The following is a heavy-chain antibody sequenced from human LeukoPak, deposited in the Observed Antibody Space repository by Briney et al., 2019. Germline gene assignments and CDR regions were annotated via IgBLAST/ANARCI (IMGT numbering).Heavy chain of an antibody. Sequence: SVKVSCKASGGTFSSYTISWVRQAPGQGLEWMGRIIPILGIANYAQKFQGRVTITADKSTSTAYMEPSSLRSEDTAVYYCARDPDIVVVPAARPNWFDPWGQGTLVTVSS. J-gene: IGHJ5*02. CDR1: GGTFSSYT. CDR2: IIPILGIA. V-gene: IGHV1-69*04. D-gene: IGHD2-2*01. CDR3: ARDPDIVVVPAARPNWFDP.